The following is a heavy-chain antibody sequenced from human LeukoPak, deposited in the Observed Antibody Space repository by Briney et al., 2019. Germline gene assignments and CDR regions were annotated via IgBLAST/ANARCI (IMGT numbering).Heavy chain of an antibody. CDR2: IKEDGTEK. CDR3: ARWQQVAWHDAFDV. CDR1: GFTFSSHW. D-gene: IGHD6-13*01. Sequence: GGSLRLSCAASGFTFSSHWMSWLRQAPGKGLEWVGSIKEDGTEKYYVDSVKGRLTSSRDNAKNSLYLQMNSLRAEDTAVYYCARWQQVAWHDAFDVWGQGTMVTVSS. J-gene: IGHJ3*01. V-gene: IGHV3-7*01.